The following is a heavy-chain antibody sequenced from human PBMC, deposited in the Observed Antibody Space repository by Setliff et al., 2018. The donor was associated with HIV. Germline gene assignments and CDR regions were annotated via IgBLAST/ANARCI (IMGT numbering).Heavy chain of an antibody. J-gene: IGHJ3*02. CDR3: TTAVIPPAGWGALNI. CDR2: VKIDSDGGTI. Sequence: LSLSCKPSGLHVRGAWMNWVRQAPGKGPEWVGRVKIDSDGGTIDYAAPVQGRFVISRDDSQNLLSLQLNALRTEDTGVYYCTTAVIPPAGWGALNIWGPGTTVTVSS. D-gene: IGHD6-19*01. V-gene: IGHV3-15*01. CDR1: GLHVRGAW.